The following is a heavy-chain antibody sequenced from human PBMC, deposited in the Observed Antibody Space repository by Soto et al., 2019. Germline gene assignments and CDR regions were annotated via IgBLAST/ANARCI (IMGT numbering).Heavy chain of an antibody. Sequence: ESGPTLVNPTQTLTLTCTFSGFSLSTSGVGVGWIRQPPGKALEWLALIYWNDDKRYSPSLKSRLTITKDTSKNQVVLTMTNMDPVDTATYYCAQKVWGAVAGRGNAYFDYWGQGTLVTVSS. J-gene: IGHJ4*02. CDR2: IYWNDDK. V-gene: IGHV2-5*01. CDR1: GFSLSTSGVG. D-gene: IGHD6-19*01. CDR3: AQKVWGAVAGRGNAYFDY.